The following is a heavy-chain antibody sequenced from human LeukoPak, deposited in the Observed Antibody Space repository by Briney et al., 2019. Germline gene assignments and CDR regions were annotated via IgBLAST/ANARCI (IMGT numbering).Heavy chain of an antibody. D-gene: IGHD2-21*02. CDR1: GGTVRSSNCF. CDR2: VFYNGNS. CDR3: ARHLVVVTAAFDV. V-gene: IGHV4-39*01. J-gene: IGHJ3*01. Sequence: SETLSLTCTVSGGTVRSSNCFWAWIRQSPGKGLEWIGSVFYNGNSYYNPSLRSRVTISVDRSKNQFSLKLTSVTAADTAVYYCARHLVVVTAAFDVWGQGTVVTVSS.